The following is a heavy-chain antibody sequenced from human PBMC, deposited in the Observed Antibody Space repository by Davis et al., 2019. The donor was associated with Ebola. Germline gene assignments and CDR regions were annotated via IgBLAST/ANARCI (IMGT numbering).Heavy chain of an antibody. V-gene: IGHV4-59*02. J-gene: IGHJ1*01. Sequence: MPSETLSLTCTVSGESASSFYWSWIRQPPGKGLEWIGYIYNSGSTNYNPSLKSRVTISADTSKNQFSLKLSFVAAADTAVYYCARGKVGATSGWGRGTLVTVSS. CDR1: GESASSFY. D-gene: IGHD1-26*01. CDR2: IYNSGST. CDR3: ARGKVGATSG.